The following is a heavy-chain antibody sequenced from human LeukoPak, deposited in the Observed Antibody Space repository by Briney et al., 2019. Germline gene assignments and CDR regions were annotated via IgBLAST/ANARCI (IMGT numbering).Heavy chain of an antibody. D-gene: IGHD3-3*01. J-gene: IGHJ4*02. CDR2: IYYGGST. CDR1: GASISSSSYY. V-gene: IGHV4-39*07. CDR3: ARLWEVLKLGVVMGGLDY. Sequence: SETLSLTCTVSGASISSSSYYWGWIRQPPGKGLEWIGSIYYGGSTYYNPSLKSRVTISVDTSKNQFSLKVNSVTAADTAVYYCARLWEVLKLGVVMGGLDYWGQGTLVTVSS.